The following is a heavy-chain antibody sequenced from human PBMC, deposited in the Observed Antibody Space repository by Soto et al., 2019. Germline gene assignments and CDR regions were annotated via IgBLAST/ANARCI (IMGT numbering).Heavy chain of an antibody. D-gene: IGHD3-22*01. CDR1: GFTFSSYW. CDR3: ARDPPYFYDSSGYYDY. V-gene: IGHV3-74*01. Sequence: EVQLVESGGGLVQPGGSLRLSCAASGFTFSSYWMHWVRQAPGKGLVWVSRNNSDGSSTSYADSVKGRFTISRDNAKNTLYLQMNSLRAEDTAVYYCARDPPYFYDSSGYYDYWGQGTLVTVSS. J-gene: IGHJ4*02. CDR2: NNSDGSST.